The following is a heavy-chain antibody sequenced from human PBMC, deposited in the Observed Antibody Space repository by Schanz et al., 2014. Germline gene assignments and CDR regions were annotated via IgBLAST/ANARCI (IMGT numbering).Heavy chain of an antibody. CDR2: IYHSGST. Sequence: QVQLQESGPGLVKPSQTLSLTCTVSGGSISSSDWWRWVRQPPGKGLEWIGEIYHSGSTNYNPSRKSRVPITVDKPKKQFSLKVTSMPAADTAVYYCARGHHPHGITVAARGFDPWGQGTLVTVSS. CDR1: GGSISSSDW. CDR3: ARGHHPHGITVAARGFDP. D-gene: IGHD6-19*01. J-gene: IGHJ5*02. V-gene: IGHV4-4*02.